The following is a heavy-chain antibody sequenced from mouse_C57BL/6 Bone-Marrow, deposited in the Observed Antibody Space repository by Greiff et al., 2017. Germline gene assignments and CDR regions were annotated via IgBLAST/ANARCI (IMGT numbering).Heavy chain of an antibody. CDR1: GYTFTSYG. CDR2: IYPRSGNT. D-gene: IGHD2-3*01. Sequence: VQLQQSGAELARPGASVKLSCKASGYTFTSYGISWVKQRTGQGLEWIGEIYPRSGNTYYNEKFKGKATLTADKSSSTAYLELRSLTSEDSAVYFCARLLDGYSLDYWGQGTTLTVSS. J-gene: IGHJ2*01. V-gene: IGHV1-81*01. CDR3: ARLLDGYSLDY.